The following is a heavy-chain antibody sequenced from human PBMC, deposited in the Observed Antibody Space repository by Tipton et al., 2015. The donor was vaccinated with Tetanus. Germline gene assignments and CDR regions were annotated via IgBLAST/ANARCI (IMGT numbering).Heavy chain of an antibody. CDR2: SWYDGTDK. V-gene: IGHV3-33*01. J-gene: IGHJ5*02. Sequence: SLRLSCAASGFIFSSYGIHWVRQAPGKGLEWLAVSWYDGTDKYYADSVKGRFTISRDNSKNTLYLQMNSLRAEDTALYYCARDPGHGSGTEYDPWGQGTLVTVSS. D-gene: IGHD3-10*01. CDR3: ARDPGHGSGTEYDP. CDR1: GFIFSSYG.